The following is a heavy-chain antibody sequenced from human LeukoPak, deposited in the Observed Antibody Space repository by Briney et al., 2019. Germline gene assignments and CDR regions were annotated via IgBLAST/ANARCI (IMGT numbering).Heavy chain of an antibody. Sequence: SETLSLTCAVYGGSFSGYYWSWIRQPPGKGLEWIGSIYYSGSIWYHPSLKSRVTISVDTSKNQFSLKLTSVTAADTAVYYCGRAVGSFDWLPLFDYWGQGTLVTVSS. CDR3: GRAVGSFDWLPLFDY. CDR2: IYYSGSI. J-gene: IGHJ4*02. CDR1: GGSFSGYY. D-gene: IGHD3-9*01. V-gene: IGHV4-34*01.